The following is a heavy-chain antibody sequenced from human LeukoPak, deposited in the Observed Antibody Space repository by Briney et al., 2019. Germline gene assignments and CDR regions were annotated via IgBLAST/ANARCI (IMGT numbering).Heavy chain of an antibody. CDR3: AKVPWPYERSGYFDY. Sequence: GGSLRLSCAASGFTFSSYYVHWVRQAPGKGLEGVAIISYDGSNKYYADSVKDRFTISRDNSKNTLFLQMNSLRAEDTAVYCCAKVPWPYERSGYFDYWGQGTLVTVSS. J-gene: IGHJ4*02. V-gene: IGHV3-30*18. CDR2: ISYDGSNK. D-gene: IGHD3-22*01. CDR1: GFTFSSYY.